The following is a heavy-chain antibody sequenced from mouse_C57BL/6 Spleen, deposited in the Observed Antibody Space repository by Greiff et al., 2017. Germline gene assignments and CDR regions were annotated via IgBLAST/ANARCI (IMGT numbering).Heavy chain of an antibody. J-gene: IGHJ3*01. D-gene: IGHD2-5*01. Sequence: QVQLQQSGAELARPGASVKLSCKASGYTFTSYGISWVKQRTGQGLEWIGEIYPRSGNTYYNEKFKGKATLTADKSSSTAYMELRSLTSEDSAVXFCAWPYYSNYKFAYWGQGTLVTVSA. CDR3: AWPYYSNYKFAY. V-gene: IGHV1-81*01. CDR2: IYPRSGNT. CDR1: GYTFTSYG.